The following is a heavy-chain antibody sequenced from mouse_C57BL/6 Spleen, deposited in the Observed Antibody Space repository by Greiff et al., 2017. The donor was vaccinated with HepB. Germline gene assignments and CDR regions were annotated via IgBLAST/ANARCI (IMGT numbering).Heavy chain of an antibody. V-gene: IGHV1-55*01. J-gene: IGHJ4*01. Sequence: QVQLQQSGAELVKPGASVKLSCKASGYTFTEYTIHWVKQRPGQGLEWIGDIYPGSGSTNYNEKFKSKATLTVDTSSSTAYMQLSSLTSEDSAVYYCARRNSYYYAMDYWGQGTSVTVSS. CDR3: ARRNSYYYAMDY. CDR1: GYTFTEYT. CDR2: IYPGSGST.